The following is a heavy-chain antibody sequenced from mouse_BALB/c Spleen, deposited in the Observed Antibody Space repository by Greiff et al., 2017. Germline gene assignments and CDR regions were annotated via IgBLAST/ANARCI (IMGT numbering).Heavy chain of an antibody. D-gene: IGHD2-1*01. CDR1: GFDFSRYW. V-gene: IGHV4-1*02. J-gene: IGHJ4*01. CDR3: ARRGYGNDYYAMDY. CDR2: INPDSSTI. Sequence: EVKLMESGGGLVQPGGSLKLSCAASGFDFSRYWMSWVRQAPGKGLEWIGEINPDSSTINYTPSLKDKFIISRDNAKNTLYLQMSKVRSEDTALYYCARRGYGNDYYAMDYWGQGTSVTVSS.